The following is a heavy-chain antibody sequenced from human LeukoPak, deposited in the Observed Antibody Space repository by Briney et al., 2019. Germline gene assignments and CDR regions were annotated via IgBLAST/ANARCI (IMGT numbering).Heavy chain of an antibody. CDR3: ASRDCSSICCTLGL. J-gene: IGHJ4*02. CDR2: FNPGGADT. Sequence: GGALESLLWGAGCRFSSYWNGWGRPVPGKGLEGMVTFNPGGADTRYSASFQGRVTISADKSINTPYLQWSSLKASDTAMYYFASRDCSSICCTLGLWGEGTLVTVSS. V-gene: IGHV5-51*01. CDR1: GCRFSSYW. D-gene: IGHD2-2*01.